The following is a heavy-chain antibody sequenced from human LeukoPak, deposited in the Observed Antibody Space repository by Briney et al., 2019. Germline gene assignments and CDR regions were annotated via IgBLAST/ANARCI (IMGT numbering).Heavy chain of an antibody. Sequence: GGSLRLSCAASGFTFSSYSMNWVRQAPGKGLEWVSSISSSSNYIYYADSVKGRFTISRDNAKNSLYLQMNSLRAEDTAVYYCASELYYYSSGSYNRLDHWGQGTLVTVSS. V-gene: IGHV3-21*01. J-gene: IGHJ4*02. CDR1: GFTFSSYS. CDR2: ISSSSNYI. D-gene: IGHD3-10*01. CDR3: ASELYYYSSGSYNRLDH.